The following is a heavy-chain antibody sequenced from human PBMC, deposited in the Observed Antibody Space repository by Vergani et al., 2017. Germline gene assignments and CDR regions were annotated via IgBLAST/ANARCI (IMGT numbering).Heavy chain of an antibody. Sequence: EVQLLESGGGLVQPGGSLRLSCAASGFTFSSYAMSWVRQAPGKGLEWVSAISGSGGSTYYADSVKGRFTISRDNSKNTLYLQMNSLRAEDTAVYYCAKGPYSGYSYGYYFDYWGQGTLVTVSS. J-gene: IGHJ4*02. V-gene: IGHV3-23*01. CDR1: GFTFSSYA. CDR2: ISGSGGST. CDR3: AKGPYSGYSYGYYFDY. D-gene: IGHD5-18*01.